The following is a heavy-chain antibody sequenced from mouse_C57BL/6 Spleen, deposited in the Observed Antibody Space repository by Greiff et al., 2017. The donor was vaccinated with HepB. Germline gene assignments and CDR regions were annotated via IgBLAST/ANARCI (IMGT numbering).Heavy chain of an antibody. J-gene: IGHJ1*03. Sequence: EVKLVESGGGLVKPGGSLKLSCAASGFTFSSYAMSWVRQTPEKRLEWVATISDGGSYTYYPDNLKGRFTISRDNAKNNLYLQMSHLKSEDTAMYYCARDYYGSSGYFDVWGTGTTVTVSS. CDR2: ISDGGSYT. CDR1: GFTFSSYA. V-gene: IGHV5-4*01. D-gene: IGHD1-1*01. CDR3: ARDYYGSSGYFDV.